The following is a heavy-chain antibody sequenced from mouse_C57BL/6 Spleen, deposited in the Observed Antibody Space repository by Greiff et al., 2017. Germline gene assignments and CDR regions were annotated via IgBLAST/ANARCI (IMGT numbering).Heavy chain of an antibody. CDR2: IYPSDSET. CDR3: ARVYYCSSPFDY. V-gene: IGHV1-61*01. CDR1: GYTFTSYW. J-gene: IGHJ2*02. Sequence: QVQLQQPGAELVRPGSSVKLSCKASGYTFTSYWMDWVKQRPGQGLEWIGNIYPSDSETHYNQKFKDKATLTVDKSSSTAYMQLSSLTSEDSAVYYCARVYYCSSPFDYWRQGTSLTVSS. D-gene: IGHD1-1*01.